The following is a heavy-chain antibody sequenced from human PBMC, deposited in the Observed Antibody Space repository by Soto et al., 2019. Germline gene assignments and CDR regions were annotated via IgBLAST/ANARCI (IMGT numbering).Heavy chain of an antibody. D-gene: IGHD3-3*01. Sequence: PGGSLRLSCAASGFTFSSYWMSWVRQAPGKGLEWVANIKQDGSEKYYVDSVKGRFTISRDNAKNSLYLQMNSLRAEDMAVYYCARDRVLRFLEWLPYYGMDVWGQGTTVTVSS. CDR3: ARDRVLRFLEWLPYYGMDV. J-gene: IGHJ6*02. CDR2: IKQDGSEK. V-gene: IGHV3-7*01. CDR1: GFTFSSYW.